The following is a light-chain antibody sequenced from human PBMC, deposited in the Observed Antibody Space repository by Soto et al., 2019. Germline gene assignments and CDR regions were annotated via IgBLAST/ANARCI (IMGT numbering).Light chain of an antibody. J-gene: IGKJ1*01. V-gene: IGKV3-15*01. CDR3: QQYNNWPRT. Sequence: EIVLTQSPTTLSVSPGERATLSCRASQSVSRNLAWYKQKPGQAPRIFSYGASTRATGIPARFSGSGSGTEFTLTISSLKSEDFEVYYCQQYNNWPRTFGQGTKVDIK. CDR1: QSVSRN. CDR2: GAS.